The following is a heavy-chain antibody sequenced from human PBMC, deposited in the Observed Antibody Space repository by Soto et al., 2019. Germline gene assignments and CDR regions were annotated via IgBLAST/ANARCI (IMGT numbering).Heavy chain of an antibody. Sequence: QVQLVESGGGLVKPGGSLRLSSAASGFTFSDYYMSWIRQAPGKGLEWVSYISSSSSYTNYADSVKGRFTISRDNAKNSLYLQMNSLRAEDTAVYYCARGGDILTGYYTLDYWGQGTLVTVSS. CDR3: ARGGDILTGYYTLDY. CDR1: GFTFSDYY. D-gene: IGHD3-9*01. J-gene: IGHJ4*02. CDR2: ISSSSSYT. V-gene: IGHV3-11*05.